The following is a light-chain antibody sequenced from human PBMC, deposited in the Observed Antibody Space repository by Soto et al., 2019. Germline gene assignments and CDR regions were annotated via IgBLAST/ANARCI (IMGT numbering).Light chain of an antibody. CDR3: QQYYSIPWT. Sequence: DIVMTQSPDSLAVSLGERATINCKSSQSVKNYLAWYQQKPGQPPKLLIYWASTRESGVPDRFSGSGSGTDFTLTISSLQAEDVAVYYCQQYYSIPWTFDQGTKVEIK. V-gene: IGKV4-1*01. J-gene: IGKJ1*01. CDR1: QSVKNY. CDR2: WAS.